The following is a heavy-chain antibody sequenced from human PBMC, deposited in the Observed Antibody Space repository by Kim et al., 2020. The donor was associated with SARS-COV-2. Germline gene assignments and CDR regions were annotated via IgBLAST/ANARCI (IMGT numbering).Heavy chain of an antibody. CDR2: INTGNGNT. CDR1: GYTFTSNA. D-gene: IGHD6-19*01. Sequence: ASVKVSCQASGYTFTSNAIHWVRQAPGQRLEWMGWINTGNGNTKHSQKFQGRVTIPRDTSASTANMELSSLRSEDTAVYYCATDRSRLAVAGLVYWGQGTLVTVSS. J-gene: IGHJ4*02. CDR3: ATDRSRLAVAGLVY. V-gene: IGHV1-3*04.